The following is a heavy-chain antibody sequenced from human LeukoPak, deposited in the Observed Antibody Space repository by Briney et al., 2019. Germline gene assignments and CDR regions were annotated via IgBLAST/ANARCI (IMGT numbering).Heavy chain of an antibody. J-gene: IGHJ2*01. CDR1: GFTFSTYV. CDR3: AKVQGFFDP. CDR2: ISGGGDIT. V-gene: IGHV3-23*01. D-gene: IGHD3-10*01. Sequence: GGSLRLSCAASGFTFSTYVMTWVRQAPGKGLEWVSVISGGGDITYYTDSVKGRFTISRDNSKNTLYLQMNSLRAGDTAVYFCAKVQGFFDPWGRGTLVTVSS.